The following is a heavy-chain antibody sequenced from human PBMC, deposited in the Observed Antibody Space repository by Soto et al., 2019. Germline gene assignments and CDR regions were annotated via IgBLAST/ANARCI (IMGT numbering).Heavy chain of an antibody. CDR1: GFTFSSYG. V-gene: IGHV3-33*01. Sequence: GGSLRLSCAASGFTFSSYGMHWVRQAPGKGLEWVAVIWYDGSNKYYADSVKGRFTISRDNSKNTLYLQMNSLRAEDTAVYYCARVSSTYHDIFTWFDPWGQAPLVTVSS. D-gene: IGHD3-9*01. J-gene: IGHJ5*02. CDR3: ARVSSTYHDIFTWFDP. CDR2: IWYDGSNK.